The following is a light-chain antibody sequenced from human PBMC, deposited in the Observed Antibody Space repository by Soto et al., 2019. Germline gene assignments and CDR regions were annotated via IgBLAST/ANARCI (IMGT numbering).Light chain of an antibody. CDR3: QQSYSTPYT. J-gene: IGKJ2*01. CDR1: QSISSY. CDR2: AAS. V-gene: IGKV1-39*01. Sequence: DIQMTQSPSSLSASVGDRVTITCRASQSISSYLNWYQQKPGKAPKLLIYAASSLQSGVPSRFSGSGSGTDFTLTIGSLQPEDFATYYCQQSYSTPYTFGQGTKREIK.